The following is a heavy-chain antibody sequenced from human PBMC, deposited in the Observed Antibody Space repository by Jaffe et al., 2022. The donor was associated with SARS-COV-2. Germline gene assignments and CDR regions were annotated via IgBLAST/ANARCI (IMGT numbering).Heavy chain of an antibody. CDR2: IYYSGIT. J-gene: IGHJ5*02. V-gene: IGHV4-39*02. Sequence: QVQLQESGPGLVKPSETLSLTCTVSGGSIRNISNYWGWIRQPPGKGLEWIGSIYYSGITYDNPSLKSRLTISLDTSKNHFSLRLSSVTAADTAVYYCARFYIPGNWFDPWGRGTLVIVSS. CDR3: ARFYIPGNWFDP. CDR1: GGSIRNISNY. D-gene: IGHD2-2*01.